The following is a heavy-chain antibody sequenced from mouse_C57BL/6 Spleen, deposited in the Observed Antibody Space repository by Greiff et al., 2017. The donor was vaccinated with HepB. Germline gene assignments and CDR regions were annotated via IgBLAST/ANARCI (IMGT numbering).Heavy chain of an antibody. CDR3: ASHDGYYPVRFDV. CDR1: GYTFTGYW. J-gene: IGHJ1*03. Sequence: VQLQQSGAELMKPGASVKLSCKATGYTFTGYWIEWVKQRPGHGLEWIGEILPGSGSTNYNEKFKGKATFTADTSSNTAYMQLSSLTTEDSAIYDGASHDGYYPVRFDVWGTGTTVTVSS. CDR2: ILPGSGST. V-gene: IGHV1-9*01. D-gene: IGHD2-3*01.